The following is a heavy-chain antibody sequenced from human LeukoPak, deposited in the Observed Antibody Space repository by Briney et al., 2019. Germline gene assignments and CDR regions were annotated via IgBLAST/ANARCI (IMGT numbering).Heavy chain of an antibody. CDR2: ISGYNGNT. CDR3: ARGDCTNGVCYTLFDY. J-gene: IGHJ4*02. D-gene: IGHD2-8*01. V-gene: IGHV1-18*01. CDR1: GYTFTNYG. Sequence: GSVKVSCKAYGYTFTNYGIIWVGQAPGQGLEWMGWISGYNGNTHYAQNLQGRVTMTTDPSTSTAYMELRSLRSDDTAVYYCARGDCTNGVCYTLFDYWGQGTLVAVSS.